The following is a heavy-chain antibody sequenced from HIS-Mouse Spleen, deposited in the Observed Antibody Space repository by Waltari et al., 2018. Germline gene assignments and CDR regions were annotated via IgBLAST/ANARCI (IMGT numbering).Heavy chain of an antibody. CDR2: ISYDGSNK. CDR1: AFTFSSYG. V-gene: IGHV3-30*18. J-gene: IGHJ4*02. CDR3: AKDKHHAFDY. Sequence: QVQLVESGGGVVQPGRSLRLSCAASAFTFSSYGIHWVRQAPGKGLEGVAVISYDGSNKYYADSVKGRFTISRDNSKNTLYLQMNSLRAEDTAVYYCAKDKHHAFDYWGQGTLVTVSS.